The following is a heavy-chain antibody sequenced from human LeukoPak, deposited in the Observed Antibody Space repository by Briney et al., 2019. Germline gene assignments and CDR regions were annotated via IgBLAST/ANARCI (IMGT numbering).Heavy chain of an antibody. J-gene: IGHJ5*02. Sequence: PSETLSLTCTVSGGSISSYYWGWIRQPPGKGLEWIGSIYYSGSTYYNPSLKSRVTISVDTSKNQFSLKLSSVTAADTAVYYCARHDYDFRPVGFDPWGQGTLVTVSS. CDR3: ARHDYDFRPVGFDP. V-gene: IGHV4-39*01. D-gene: IGHD3-3*01. CDR1: GGSISSYY. CDR2: IYYSGST.